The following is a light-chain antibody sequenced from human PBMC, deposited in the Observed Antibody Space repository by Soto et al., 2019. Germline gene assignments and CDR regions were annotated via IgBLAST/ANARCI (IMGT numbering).Light chain of an antibody. Sequence: LTHPPPTSGTPGQKLPISCSGTTSDIGSTTFPWYRHLHGSGPPLGGFTNLRRPAGIPDRISEAKSGPSTPLPSRGSQSEDEADYYCAAWDGSLKKYVSGTGTKVTVL. J-gene: IGLJ1*01. CDR3: AAWDGSLKKYV. CDR1: TSDIGSTT. V-gene: IGLV1-44*01. CDR2: TNL.